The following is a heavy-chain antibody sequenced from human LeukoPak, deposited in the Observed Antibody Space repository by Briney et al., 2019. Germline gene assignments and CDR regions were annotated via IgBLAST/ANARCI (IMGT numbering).Heavy chain of an antibody. Sequence: SETLSLTCTVSGDSISPYYLTWIRQPPGKGLQWIGHVHPSGSTSCNPSLKSRVTISADTSKNQFSLSLTFVNAADTAIYHCATGADAYKTGYWGQGTLVSVSS. CDR3: ATGADAYKTGY. D-gene: IGHD5-24*01. CDR2: VHPSGST. CDR1: GDSISPYY. V-gene: IGHV4-59*12. J-gene: IGHJ4*02.